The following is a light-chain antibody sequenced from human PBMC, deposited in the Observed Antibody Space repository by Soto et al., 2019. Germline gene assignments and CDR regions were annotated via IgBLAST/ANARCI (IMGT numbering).Light chain of an antibody. CDR1: QSVSDRY. CDR2: AAS. CDR3: QQYGSSPPT. V-gene: IGKV3-20*01. Sequence: EIVLTQSPGTLSLSPGERATLSCRASQSVSDRYLAWYQQKPGQPPRLLIYAASSRATGTPDRFSGSGSKTDFTLTISRLEPEDFAVYYCQQYGSSPPTFGQGTKVEIK. J-gene: IGKJ1*01.